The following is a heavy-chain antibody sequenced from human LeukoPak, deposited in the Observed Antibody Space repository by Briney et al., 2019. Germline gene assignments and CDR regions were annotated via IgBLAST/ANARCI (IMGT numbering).Heavy chain of an antibody. D-gene: IGHD2-21*02. CDR1: GFTFDDYA. Sequence: GRSLRLSCAASGFTFDDYAMHWVRQAPGKGLEWVSGISWNSGSIGYADSVKGRFTISRDNAKNSLYLQMNSLRAEHTALYCCAKDTSFGVTAPFDYWGQGTLVTVSS. J-gene: IGHJ4*02. CDR3: AKDTSFGVTAPFDY. V-gene: IGHV3-9*01. CDR2: ISWNSGSI.